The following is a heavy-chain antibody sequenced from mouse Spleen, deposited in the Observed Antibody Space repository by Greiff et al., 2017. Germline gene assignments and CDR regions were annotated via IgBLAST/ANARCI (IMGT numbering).Heavy chain of an antibody. Sequence: VKLQESGAELVRPGASVTLSCKASGYTFTDYEMHWVKQTPVHGLEWIGAIDPETGGTAYNQKFKGKAILTADKSSSTAYMELRSLTSEDSAVYYCTREGLRRGFAYWGQGTLVTVSA. CDR2: IDPETGGT. V-gene: IGHV1-15*01. CDR1: GYTFTDYE. CDR3: TREGLRRGFAY. D-gene: IGHD2-4*01. J-gene: IGHJ3*01.